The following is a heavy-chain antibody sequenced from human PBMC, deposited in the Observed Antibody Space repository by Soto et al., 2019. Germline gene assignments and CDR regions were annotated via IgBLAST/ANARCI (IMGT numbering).Heavy chain of an antibody. CDR1: GFSFSSYA. J-gene: IGHJ4*02. Sequence: EVELLESGGGLIHPGESLRLSCAASGFSFSSYAMIWVRQAPGKGLEWVSVMNASGGTSYFADSVKGRFSMSRDNSKNMFYLEMNSLRAEDTAIYFCAKGSIQYSASIDYWGQGTLVSVSS. D-gene: IGHD5-12*01. CDR3: AKGSIQYSASIDY. V-gene: IGHV3-23*01. CDR2: MNASGGTS.